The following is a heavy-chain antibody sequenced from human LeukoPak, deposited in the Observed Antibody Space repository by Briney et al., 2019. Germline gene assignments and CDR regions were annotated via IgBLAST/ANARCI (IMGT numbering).Heavy chain of an antibody. V-gene: IGHV3-21*04. CDR1: GFTFSSYS. CDR3: AKLYSSGWYFDY. D-gene: IGHD6-19*01. Sequence: PGGSLRLSRAASGFTFSSYSMNWVRQAPGKGLEWVSSTSGSSSYIYYADSVKGRFTISRHNAKNSLYLQMNSLRAEDTAVYYCAKLYSSGWYFDYWGQGTLVTVSS. CDR2: TSGSSSYI. J-gene: IGHJ4*02.